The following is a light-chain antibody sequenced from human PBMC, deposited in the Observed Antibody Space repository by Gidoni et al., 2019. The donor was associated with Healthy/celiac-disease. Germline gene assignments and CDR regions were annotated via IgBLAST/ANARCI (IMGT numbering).Light chain of an antibody. CDR2: GAS. Sequence: EIVITQSPATLSVSPGERATLSCRASQSVSINLAWYQQKPGQAPRLLIYGASTRATGIPARFSGSGSGTEFTLTISSLQSEDFAVYYCQQYNNWPPWTFXQXTKVEIK. CDR3: QQYNNWPPWT. CDR1: QSVSIN. V-gene: IGKV3-15*01. J-gene: IGKJ1*01.